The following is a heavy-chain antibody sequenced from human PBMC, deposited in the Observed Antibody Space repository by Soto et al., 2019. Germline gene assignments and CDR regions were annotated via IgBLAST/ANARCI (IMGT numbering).Heavy chain of an antibody. J-gene: IGHJ3*02. CDR1: GFTFSNYA. D-gene: IGHD2-15*01. CDR3: AREDNDFSI. V-gene: IGHV3-30-3*01. Sequence: GGSLRLSCAASGFTFSNYAMHWVRQAPGKGLEWVAAVLYDGSNKFYADSVKGRFTISRDNSKNTLYLEMNSLRAEDTAVYYCAREDNDFSIWGQGTMVTVSS. CDR2: VLYDGSNK.